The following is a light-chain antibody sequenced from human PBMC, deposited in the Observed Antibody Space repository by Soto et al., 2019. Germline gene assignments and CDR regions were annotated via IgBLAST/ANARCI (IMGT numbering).Light chain of an antibody. CDR1: QSVSNNY. Sequence: EIVLTQSPGTLSLSPGERATLSCRASQSVSNNYLAWYQQKPGQAPRLLIYGASNRATGIPDRFSCSGSGTDFTLTISRLEPKDFAVYYCQQYGSSGTFGQGTKV. CDR2: GAS. V-gene: IGKV3-20*01. CDR3: QQYGSSGT. J-gene: IGKJ1*01.